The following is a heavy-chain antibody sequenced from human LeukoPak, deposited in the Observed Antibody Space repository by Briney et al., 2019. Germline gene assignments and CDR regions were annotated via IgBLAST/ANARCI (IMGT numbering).Heavy chain of an antibody. D-gene: IGHD4-17*01. CDR1: GFTFRNAW. J-gene: IGHJ4*02. V-gene: IGHV3-15*01. CDR2: IKSRTDGGTI. CDR3: ADLGDYAVG. Sequence: GGSLRLSCAASGFTFRNAWMSWVRQAPGKGLEWVGRIKSRTDGGTIEYAARVKGRFSISRDDSKSTLYLQITSLKTEDTAVYYCADLGDYAVGWGQGTLVTVSS.